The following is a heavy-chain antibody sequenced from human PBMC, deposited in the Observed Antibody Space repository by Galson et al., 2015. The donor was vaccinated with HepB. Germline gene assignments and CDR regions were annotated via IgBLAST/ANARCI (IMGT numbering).Heavy chain of an antibody. V-gene: IGHV3-7*03. CDR2: IKPDGSEK. CDR3: ARDIFDC. Sequence: SLRLSCAASGFSLSSYWMSWVRQAPGKGLEWMANIKPDGSEKHYVDSVKGRFTISRDNAKNSFYLHMNSLRAEDTAVYYCARDIFDCWGQGTLVTVSS. CDR1: GFSLSSYW. J-gene: IGHJ4*02.